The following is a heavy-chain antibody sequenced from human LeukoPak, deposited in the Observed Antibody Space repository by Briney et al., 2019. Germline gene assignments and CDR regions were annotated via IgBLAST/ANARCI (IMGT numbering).Heavy chain of an antibody. V-gene: IGHV3-30*18. Sequence: PGRSLRLSCVASGFTSNTYGMHWVRQAPGKGLDCVAVISHDGANEYYADSVKGRFAISRDISKNTPYLHMSSLRPDDTAVYYCAKGAYSYASGTYYFDYWGQGTLVTVSS. D-gene: IGHD3-10*01. CDR3: AKGAYSYASGTYYFDY. J-gene: IGHJ4*02. CDR1: GFTSNTYG. CDR2: ISHDGANE.